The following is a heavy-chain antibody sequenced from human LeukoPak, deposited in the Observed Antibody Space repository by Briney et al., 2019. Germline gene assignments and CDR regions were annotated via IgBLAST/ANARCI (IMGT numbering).Heavy chain of an antibody. CDR3: ASDSGWYGH. J-gene: IGHJ4*02. CDR2: IYTSGSTST. CDR1: GGSISSYY. V-gene: IGHV4-4*07. D-gene: IGHD6-19*01. Sequence: SETLSLTCTVSGGSISSYYWSWVRQPAGKGLEWIGRIYTSGSTSTNYNPSLKSRVTMSLDTSKNQFSLKLSSVTAADTAVYFCASDSGWYGHWGQGTLVTVSS.